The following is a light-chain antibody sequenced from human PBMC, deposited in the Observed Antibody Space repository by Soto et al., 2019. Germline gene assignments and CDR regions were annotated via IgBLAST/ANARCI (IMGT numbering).Light chain of an antibody. Sequence: EIVMTQSPATMSVSPGERATLSCRASQSMGSNVAWYQQKPGQAPRLLIYGASTRAAGIPARFSGSGSGTEFTLTITSLQSEDFAVYYCQQYNNWPLTFGGGTKVDIK. J-gene: IGKJ4*01. CDR2: GAS. V-gene: IGKV3-15*01. CDR3: QQYNNWPLT. CDR1: QSMGSN.